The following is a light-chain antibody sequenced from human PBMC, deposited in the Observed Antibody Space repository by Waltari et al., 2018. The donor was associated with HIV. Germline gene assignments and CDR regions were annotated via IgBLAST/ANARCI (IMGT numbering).Light chain of an antibody. J-gene: IGKJ2*01. V-gene: IGKV3-20*01. CDR1: QSVINNY. CDR3: HQFGSSHT. Sequence: EIVLTQSPGTLSLSPGERATLSCRASQSVINNYLAWYQQKPGQAPRLLIYAASSRATGIPDRFSGSGSGTDFTLTISRLEPEDFAVYYCHQFGSSHTFGQGTKLEIK. CDR2: AAS.